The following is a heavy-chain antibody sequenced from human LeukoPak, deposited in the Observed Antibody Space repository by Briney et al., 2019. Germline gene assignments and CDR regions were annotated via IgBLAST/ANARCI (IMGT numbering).Heavy chain of an antibody. J-gene: IGHJ4*02. D-gene: IGHD5-24*01. CDR1: GGSISSSSYY. CDR2: IYYSGST. Sequence: SETLSLTCTVSGGSISSSSYYWGWIRQPPGKGLEWIGSIYYSGSTYYNPSLKSRVTISVDTSKNQFSLKRSSVTAADTAVYYCARLRDGYTDYWGQGTLVTVSS. V-gene: IGHV4-39*01. CDR3: ARLRDGYTDY.